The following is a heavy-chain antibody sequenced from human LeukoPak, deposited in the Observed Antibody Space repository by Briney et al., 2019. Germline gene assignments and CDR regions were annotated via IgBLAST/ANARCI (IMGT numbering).Heavy chain of an antibody. J-gene: IGHJ5*02. CDR1: GYTFTSYG. CDR3: ARSKDCSGGSCYARGDWFDP. D-gene: IGHD2-15*01. Sequence: ASVKVSCKASGYTFTSYGISWVRQAPGQGLEWMGWISAYNGNTKSAQRFQGRVTMTTDTPTSTAYMELRSLRSDDTSVYYCARSKDCSGGSCYARGDWFDPWGQGTLVTVSS. V-gene: IGHV1-18*01. CDR2: ISAYNGNT.